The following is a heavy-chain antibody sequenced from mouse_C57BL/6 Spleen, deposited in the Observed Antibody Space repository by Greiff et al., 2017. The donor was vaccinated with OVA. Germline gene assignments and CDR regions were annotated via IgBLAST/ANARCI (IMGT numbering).Heavy chain of an antibody. Sequence: VQLQQPGAELVKPGASVKLSCKASGYTFTSYWMQWVKQRPGQGLEWIGEIDPFDSYTNYNQKFKGKATLTVDTSSSTAYMQLSSLTSEDSAVYYCARLGIELRGAYWGQGTLVTVSA. CDR2: IDPFDSYT. V-gene: IGHV1-50*01. D-gene: IGHD2-4*01. CDR3: ARLGIELRGAY. J-gene: IGHJ3*01. CDR1: GYTFTSYW.